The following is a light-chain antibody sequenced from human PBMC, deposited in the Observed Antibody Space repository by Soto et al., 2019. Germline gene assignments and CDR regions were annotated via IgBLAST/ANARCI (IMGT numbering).Light chain of an antibody. V-gene: IGKV1-33*01. CDR1: QDISNF. CDR3: QQYDYLPFT. Sequence: DIQMTQSPSSLSASIGDRVAITCQASQDISNFLNWYQHKPGKAPKLLTYDASDLETGVPSRFSGSGSGTDFTFTITNLQPEDVATYYCQQYDYLPFTFGPGTKVDIX. J-gene: IGKJ3*01. CDR2: DAS.